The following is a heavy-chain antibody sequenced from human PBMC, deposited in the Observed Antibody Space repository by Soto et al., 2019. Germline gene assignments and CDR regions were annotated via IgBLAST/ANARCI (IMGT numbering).Heavy chain of an antibody. CDR1: ELIFSDYY. CDR2: VSYNGSYT. J-gene: IGHJ4*02. V-gene: IGHV3-11*06. D-gene: IGHD2-15*01. Sequence: QVQLVESGGDLVKPGASLRLSCTASELIFSDYYMNWVRQAPGKGLEWVAVVSYNGSYTNYADSVKGRFSVSRDNRKNSLYLQMNSLRVEDTALYYCATGQDCSGGSCFDFDYWGQGTRVTVSS. CDR3: ATGQDCSGGSCFDFDY.